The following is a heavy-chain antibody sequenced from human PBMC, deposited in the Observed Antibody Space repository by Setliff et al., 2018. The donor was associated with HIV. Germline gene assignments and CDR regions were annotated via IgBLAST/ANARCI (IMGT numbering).Heavy chain of an antibody. Sequence: ASVKVSCKVSGYTLTALSIHWVRQAPGKGLEWMGGFDREDDETVYAQKFQGRVTMTTDTSTSTAYMELRSLRSDDTAMYYCARKYTGGPLDYWGQGTLVTVSS. CDR3: ARKYTGGPLDY. CDR2: FDREDDET. CDR1: GYTLTALS. J-gene: IGHJ4*02. D-gene: IGHD6-19*01. V-gene: IGHV1-24*01.